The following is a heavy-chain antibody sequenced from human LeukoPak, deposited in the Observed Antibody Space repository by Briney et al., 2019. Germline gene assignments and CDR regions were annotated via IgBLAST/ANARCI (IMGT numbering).Heavy chain of an antibody. CDR1: GFTFDDYG. Sequence: GGSLRLSCAASGFTFDDYGMSWVRQAPGKGLEWVSGINWNGGSTGYADSVKGRFTISRDNAKNSLYLQMNSLRAEDTALYYCARGSGWPEDYYYGMDVWGQGTAVTVSS. J-gene: IGHJ6*02. CDR3: ARGSGWPEDYYYGMDV. CDR2: INWNGGST. V-gene: IGHV3-20*04. D-gene: IGHD6-19*01.